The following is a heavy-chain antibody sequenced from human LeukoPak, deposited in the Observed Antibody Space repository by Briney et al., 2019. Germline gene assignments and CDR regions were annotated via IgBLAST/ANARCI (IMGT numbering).Heavy chain of an antibody. Sequence: GGSLRLSCAASGFTVSSNYMSWVRQAPGKGLEWVSVIYSGGSTYYADSVKGRFTISRDNSKNTLYLQMNSLRAEDTAVYYCARIGGYDYVWGSYRSAPDYWGQGTLATVSS. D-gene: IGHD3-16*02. V-gene: IGHV3-66*01. CDR2: IYSGGST. CDR1: GFTVSSNY. J-gene: IGHJ4*02. CDR3: ARIGGYDYVWGSYRSAPDY.